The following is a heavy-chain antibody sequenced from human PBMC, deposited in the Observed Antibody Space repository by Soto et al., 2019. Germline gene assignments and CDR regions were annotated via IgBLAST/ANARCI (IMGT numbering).Heavy chain of an antibody. V-gene: IGHV3-53*01. J-gene: IGHJ3*02. Sequence: EVQLVESGGGLIQPGGSLRLSCAASGFTVSSNYMSWVRQAPGKGLEWVSVIYSGGSTYYADSVKGRFTISRDNSKNTLLFQMNSPRAGGQGVELCGRNHDSNGGGAFDIWGQGTMVTVSS. CDR2: IYSGGST. CDR3: GRNHDSNGGGAFDI. D-gene: IGHD3-22*01. CDR1: GFTVSSNY.